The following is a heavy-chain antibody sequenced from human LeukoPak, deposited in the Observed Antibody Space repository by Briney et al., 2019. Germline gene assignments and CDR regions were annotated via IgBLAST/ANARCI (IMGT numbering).Heavy chain of an antibody. CDR1: GGSISSYY. CDR3: ARGMKVYGSGSYYRYYYYGMDV. Sequence: SETLSLTCTVSGGSISSYYWSWIRQPPGKGLEWIGYIYYSGSTNYNPSLKSRVTISVDTSKNQFSLKLSSVTAADTAVYYCARGMKVYGSGSYYRYYYYGMDVWGKGTTVTVSS. D-gene: IGHD3-10*01. CDR2: IYYSGST. V-gene: IGHV4-59*01. J-gene: IGHJ6*04.